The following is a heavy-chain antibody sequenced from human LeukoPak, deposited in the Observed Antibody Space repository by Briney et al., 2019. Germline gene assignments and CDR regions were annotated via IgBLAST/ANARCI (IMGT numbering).Heavy chain of an antibody. V-gene: IGHV4-4*07. CDR1: GGSISSYY. Sequence: SETLSLTCTVSGGSISSYYWSWIRQPAGKGLEWIGRIYTSGSTNYNPSLKSRVTMSVDTSKNQFSLKLSSVTAADTAVYYCARVLPKFSGDDAFDIWGQGTMVTVSS. D-gene: IGHD1-26*01. CDR2: IYTSGST. CDR3: ARVLPKFSGDDAFDI. J-gene: IGHJ3*02.